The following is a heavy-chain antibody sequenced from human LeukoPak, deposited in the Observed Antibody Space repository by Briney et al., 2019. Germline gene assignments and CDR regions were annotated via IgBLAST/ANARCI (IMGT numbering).Heavy chain of an antibody. CDR3: ARRRETTVTAYFDY. J-gene: IGHJ4*02. V-gene: IGHV4-39*07. Sequence: SIYYSGSTYYNPSLKSRVTISVDTSKNQFSLKLSSVTAADTAVYYCARRRETTVTAYFDYWGQGTLVTVSS. D-gene: IGHD4-17*01. CDR2: IYYSGST.